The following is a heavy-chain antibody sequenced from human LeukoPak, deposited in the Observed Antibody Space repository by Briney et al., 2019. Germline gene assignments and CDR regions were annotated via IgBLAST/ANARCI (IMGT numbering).Heavy chain of an antibody. V-gene: IGHV4-34*01. CDR3: ARRSHTVTGFQH. D-gene: IGHD4-17*01. J-gene: IGHJ1*01. Sequence: PSETLSLTCAVYGGSFSGYYWSWIRQPPGRGLEWIGEINHSGSTNYNPSLKSRVTISVDTSKNQFSLKLSSVTAADTAVYYCARRSHTVTGFQHWGQGTLVTVSS. CDR1: GGSFSGYY. CDR2: INHSGST.